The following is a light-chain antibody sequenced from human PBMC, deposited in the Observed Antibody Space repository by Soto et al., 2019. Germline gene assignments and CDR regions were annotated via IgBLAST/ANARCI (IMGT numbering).Light chain of an antibody. Sequence: QSALTQPASVSGSPGQSITISCTGTSSDVGSNNLVSWYQQHPGKAPQLIIYEVSKRPSGVSNRCSGAKSGNTASLTISGLQAEDEADDNCGSDAGSGPCEWVCGGGTKLTVL. J-gene: IGLJ3*02. CDR1: SSDVGSNNL. V-gene: IGLV2-23*02. CDR3: GSDAGSGPCEWV. CDR2: EVS.